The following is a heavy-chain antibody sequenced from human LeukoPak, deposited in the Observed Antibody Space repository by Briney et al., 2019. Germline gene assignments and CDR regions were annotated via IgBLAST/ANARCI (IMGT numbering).Heavy chain of an antibody. CDR1: GGSFSGYY. CDR3: ARGIVGATRGLFDS. D-gene: IGHD1-26*01. J-gene: IGHJ4*02. CDR2: INHSGTT. Sequence: PSETLSLTCAVYGGSFSGYYWSWVRQPPGKGLEWIAEINHSGTTNYNPSLKSRVTISVDTSKNQFSLKLSSVTAADTAVYYCARGIVGATRGLFDSWDQGTLVTVSS. V-gene: IGHV4-34*01.